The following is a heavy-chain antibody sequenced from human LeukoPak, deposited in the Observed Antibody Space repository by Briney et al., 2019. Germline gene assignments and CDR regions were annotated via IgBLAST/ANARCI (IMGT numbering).Heavy chain of an antibody. D-gene: IGHD3-22*01. Sequence: SETLSLTCTVSGGSISSSSYYWGWIRQPPGKGLEWIGSIYYSGSTYYNPSLKSRVTISVDTSKNRFSLKLSSVTAADTAIYYCARENPSGYYNRPIDYWGQGTLVTVSS. V-gene: IGHV4-39*07. CDR2: IYYSGST. CDR1: GGSISSSSYY. CDR3: ARENPSGYYNRPIDY. J-gene: IGHJ4*02.